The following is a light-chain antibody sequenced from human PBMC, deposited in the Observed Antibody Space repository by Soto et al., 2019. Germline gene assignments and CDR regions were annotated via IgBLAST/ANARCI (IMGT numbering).Light chain of an antibody. CDR3: QQFNGYPRT. CDR1: QGISSA. J-gene: IGKJ1*01. Sequence: AIQLTQSPSSLSASVGDRVTITCRASQGISSALAWYQQKPGQAPKLLMYDASSLESGVSSRFSGSGSGTDFTFTISSLQPEDFATYYCQQFNGYPRTFGQGTKVEIK. V-gene: IGKV1-13*02. CDR2: DAS.